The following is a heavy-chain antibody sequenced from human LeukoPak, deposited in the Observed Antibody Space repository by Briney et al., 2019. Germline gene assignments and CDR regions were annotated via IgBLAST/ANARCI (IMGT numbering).Heavy chain of an antibody. Sequence: ASVKVSCKASGYTFTSYGISWVRQAPGQGLEWMGWISAYNGNTNYAQKLQGRVTMTTDTSTSTAYMELRRLRSDDTAVYYCARDVVAATYNWFDPWGQGTLVTVSS. V-gene: IGHV1-18*01. D-gene: IGHD2-15*01. CDR2: ISAYNGNT. CDR3: ARDVVAATYNWFDP. CDR1: GYTFTSYG. J-gene: IGHJ5*02.